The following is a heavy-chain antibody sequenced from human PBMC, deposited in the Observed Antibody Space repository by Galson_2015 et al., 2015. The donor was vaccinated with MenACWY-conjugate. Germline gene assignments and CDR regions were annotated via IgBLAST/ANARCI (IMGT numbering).Heavy chain of an antibody. V-gene: IGHV3-7*03. D-gene: IGHD4-17*01. CDR1: GFSFSGSW. CDR2: IKQDASEK. CDR3: ARGPRYGAFDI. Sequence: SLRLSCAASGFSFSGSWMSWVRQAPGKGLEWVANIKQDASEKYYVESEKGRFAISRDNAKTSLYLQMNSLGAEDTAVYYCARGPRYGAFDIWGQGTMVTVSS. J-gene: IGHJ3*02.